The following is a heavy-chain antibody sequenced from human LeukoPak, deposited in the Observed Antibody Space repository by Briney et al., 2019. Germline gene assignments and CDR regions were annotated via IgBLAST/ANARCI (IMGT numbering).Heavy chain of an antibody. CDR1: GYTFTSYY. CDR2: INPSGGST. D-gene: IGHD6-19*01. Sequence: ASVKVSCKASGYTFTSYYMHWVRQAPGQGLEWMGIINPSGGSTSYAQKFQGRVTMTRDTSISTAYMELSRLRSDDTAVYYCARPKAVAGTFDYWGQGTLVTVSS. CDR3: ARPKAVAGTFDY. V-gene: IGHV1-46*01. J-gene: IGHJ4*02.